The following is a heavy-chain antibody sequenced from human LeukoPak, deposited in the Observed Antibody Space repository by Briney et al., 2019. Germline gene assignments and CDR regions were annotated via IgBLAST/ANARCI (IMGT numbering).Heavy chain of an antibody. D-gene: IGHD4-23*01. Sequence: TGGSLRLSCAASGFTFSDYYMSWIRQAPGKGLEWVSYISSSGSTIYYADSVKGRFTISRDNAKNSLYLQMNSLRAEDTAVCYCARERGNTLIFDYWGQGTLVTVSS. J-gene: IGHJ4*02. CDR1: GFTFSDYY. CDR3: ARERGNTLIFDY. V-gene: IGHV3-11*04. CDR2: ISSSGSTI.